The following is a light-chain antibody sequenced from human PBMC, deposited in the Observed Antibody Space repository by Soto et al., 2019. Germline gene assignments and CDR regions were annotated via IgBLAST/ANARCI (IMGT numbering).Light chain of an antibody. J-gene: IGKJ4*01. CDR3: QQYNKWPRT. V-gene: IGKV3-15*01. CDR1: QDVGSR. CDR2: DAS. Sequence: MTQSPATLSVSPGERATLSCRASQDVGSRLAWYQQKPGQAPRLLIYDASTRATGIPARFSGSGSGTEFTLTVSSLQSEDVAVYYCQQYNKWPRTFGGGTKVEI.